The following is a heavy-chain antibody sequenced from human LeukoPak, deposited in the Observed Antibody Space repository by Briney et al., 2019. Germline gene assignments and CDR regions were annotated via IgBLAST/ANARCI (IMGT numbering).Heavy chain of an antibody. CDR3: ARSRNYDFWSGYFLLNYMDV. Sequence: SETLSLTCAVYGGSFSGCYWRWIRQPPGKGLEWIGEVNYSGSTNYNPSLKSRVTISVDTSKNQFSLKLSSVTAADTAVYYGARSRNYDFWSGYFLLNYMDVWGKGTTVTVSS. CDR2: VNYSGST. V-gene: IGHV4-34*01. J-gene: IGHJ6*03. D-gene: IGHD3-3*01. CDR1: GGSFSGCY.